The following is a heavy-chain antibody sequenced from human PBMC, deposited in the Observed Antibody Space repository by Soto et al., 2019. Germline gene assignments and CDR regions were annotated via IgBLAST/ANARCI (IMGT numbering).Heavy chain of an antibody. D-gene: IGHD3-3*01. CDR2: ISADNGNT. CDR3: SADALYYDFWSGLPDAFDI. CDR1: GYTFTSYA. J-gene: IGHJ3*02. V-gene: IGHV1-18*01. Sequence: ASVKVSCKASGYTFTSYAISWVRQAPGQGLEWIGWISADNGNTNYAQKLQERVTITTDTSTSTAYMELRSLRSEDTAVYFCSADALYYDFWSGLPDAFDIWGQGTMVTVSS.